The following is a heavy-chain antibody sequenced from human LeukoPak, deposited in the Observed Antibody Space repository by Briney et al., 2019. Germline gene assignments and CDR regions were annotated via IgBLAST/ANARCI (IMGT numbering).Heavy chain of an antibody. J-gene: IGHJ4*02. D-gene: IGHD1-1*01. CDR3: AKDGRTLDYFDY. Sequence: GGSLRLSCAASGFTFSTYAMHWVRQAPGKGLEWLALISYDGTNKYYADSVKGRFTISRDNSKNTLYLQMISLRAEDTAVYYCAKDGRTLDYFDYWGQGTLVTVSS. CDR2: ISYDGTNK. V-gene: IGHV3-30*04. CDR1: GFTFSTYA.